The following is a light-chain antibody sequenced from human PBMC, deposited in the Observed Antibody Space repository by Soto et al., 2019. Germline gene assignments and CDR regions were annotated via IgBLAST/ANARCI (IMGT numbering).Light chain of an antibody. CDR3: RQYQTSST. Sequence: DVQMTQSPSTLSASVGDRVTITCRASQNINRWLAWYQQKPGKAPKLLVYKASTLDNGVPSRFRGSGSETEFTLTITSLQPDDYATYYCRQYQTSSTFGGGTKVDIK. CDR1: QNINRW. V-gene: IGKV1-5*03. CDR2: KAS. J-gene: IGKJ4*01.